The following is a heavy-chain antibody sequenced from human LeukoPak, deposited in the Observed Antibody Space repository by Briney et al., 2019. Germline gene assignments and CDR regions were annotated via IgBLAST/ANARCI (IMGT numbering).Heavy chain of an antibody. J-gene: IGHJ6*03. Sequence: SETLSLTCAVYGGSFSGFYWNWIRQPPGKGLEWIGEINHSGSTNYNPSLKSRVTISVDTSKNQFSLKLSSVTAADTAVYYCARQQTYYDFWSGYYRVRGRYYYYMDVWGKGTTVTVSS. V-gene: IGHV4-34*01. CDR3: ARQQTYYDFWSGYYRVRGRYYYYMDV. CDR1: GGSFSGFY. D-gene: IGHD3-3*01. CDR2: INHSGST.